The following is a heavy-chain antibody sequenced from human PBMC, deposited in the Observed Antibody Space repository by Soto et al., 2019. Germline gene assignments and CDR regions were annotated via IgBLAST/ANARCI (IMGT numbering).Heavy chain of an antibody. Sequence: SETLSLTCAVYGGSFSAYYWSWIRQPPGKGLEWIGEINHSGGTSYNPSLKSRVTISVDTSKSQFSLKLTSVTAADRAVYYCARGGVDTVDSSGYEQFDYWGQGTLVTVSS. J-gene: IGHJ4*02. CDR2: INHSGGT. CDR3: ARGGVDTVDSSGYEQFDY. D-gene: IGHD3-22*01. CDR1: GGSFSAYY. V-gene: IGHV4-34*01.